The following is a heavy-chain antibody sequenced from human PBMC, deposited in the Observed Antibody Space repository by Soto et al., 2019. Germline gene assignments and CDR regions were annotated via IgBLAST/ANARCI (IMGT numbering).Heavy chain of an antibody. CDR2: IIPIFGTA. J-gene: IGHJ6*02. CDR3: AKDFLTMIVVVTYPSGMDV. V-gene: IGHV1-69*13. D-gene: IGHD3-22*01. CDR1: GGTFSSYA. Sequence: ASVKVSCKASGGTFSSYAISWVRQAPGQGLEWMGGIIPIFGTANYAQKFQGRVTITADESTSTAYMELSSLRSEDTAVYYCAKDFLTMIVVVTYPSGMDVWGQGTTVTVSS.